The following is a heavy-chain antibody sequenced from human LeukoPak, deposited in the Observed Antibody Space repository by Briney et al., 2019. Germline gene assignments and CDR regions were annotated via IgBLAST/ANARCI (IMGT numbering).Heavy chain of an antibody. Sequence: PGGSLRLSCAASGFTFSNYAMSWVRQAPGKGLEWVSVLYSGGSTYYADSVKGRFTISRDNSKNTLYLQMNSLRAEDTAVYYCAREYSSSSYYFDYWGQGTLVTVSS. D-gene: IGHD6-6*01. J-gene: IGHJ4*02. V-gene: IGHV3-53*01. CDR1: GFTFSNYA. CDR2: LYSGGST. CDR3: AREYSSSSYYFDY.